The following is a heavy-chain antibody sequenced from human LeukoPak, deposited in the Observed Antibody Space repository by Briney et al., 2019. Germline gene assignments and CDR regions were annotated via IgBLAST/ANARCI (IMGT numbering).Heavy chain of an antibody. CDR2: IYYSGTT. CDR1: GVSISSSSYY. D-gene: IGHD4-17*01. V-gene: IGHV4-39*01. CDR3: ARRPSYGDYVDAFDI. J-gene: IGHJ3*02. Sequence: PPETLSLTCTVSGVSISSSSYYWGWIRQPPGKGLEWIGSIYYSGTTYYNPSLKSRVTISVDTSKNQFSLKLNSVTAADTAVYYCARRPSYGDYVDAFDIWGQGTMVTVSS.